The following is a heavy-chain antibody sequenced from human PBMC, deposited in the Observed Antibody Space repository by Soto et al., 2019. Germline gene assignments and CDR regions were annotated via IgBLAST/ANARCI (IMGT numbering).Heavy chain of an antibody. Sequence: GGSLRLSCAASGFTFSSYSMNWVRQAPGKGLEWVSSISSSSSYIYYADSVKGRFTISRDNAKNSLYLQMNSLRAEDTAVYYCASQRGYSGYGDYWGQGTLVTVSS. CDR1: GFTFSSYS. D-gene: IGHD5-12*01. CDR2: ISSSSSYI. J-gene: IGHJ4*02. V-gene: IGHV3-21*01. CDR3: ASQRGYSGYGDY.